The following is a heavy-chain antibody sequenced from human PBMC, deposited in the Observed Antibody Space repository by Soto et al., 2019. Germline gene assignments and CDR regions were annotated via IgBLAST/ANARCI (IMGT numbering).Heavy chain of an antibody. CDR1: GFTFRSYA. Sequence: GGSLRLSCAASGFTFRSYAMHWVRQAPGKGLEWVSFISHDGSDQYYAVSVKGRFTISRDNSKNTVYLQMNSLRPDDTAVYYCTRDRSLTVVVAGYWGLGTLVTVSS. CDR2: ISHDGSDQ. D-gene: IGHD2-15*01. V-gene: IGHV3-30*01. CDR3: TRDRSLTVVVAGY. J-gene: IGHJ4*02.